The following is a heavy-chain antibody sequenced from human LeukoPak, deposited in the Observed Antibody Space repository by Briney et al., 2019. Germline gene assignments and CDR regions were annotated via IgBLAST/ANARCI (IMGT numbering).Heavy chain of an antibody. CDR2: VSYSGNT. CDR1: GASINSTNYY. D-gene: IGHD3-3*01. J-gene: IGHJ5*02. CDR3: ARHAGTYYDFWSGYFNYFDP. Sequence: TSETLSLTCTVSGASINSTNYYWAWIRLPPGMGLEWIGTVSYSGNTYYNPPLKSRVAISADTSKKQISLNLISVTAADAAVYYCARHAGTYYDFWSGYFNYFDPWGQGTLVTVSS. V-gene: IGHV4-39*01.